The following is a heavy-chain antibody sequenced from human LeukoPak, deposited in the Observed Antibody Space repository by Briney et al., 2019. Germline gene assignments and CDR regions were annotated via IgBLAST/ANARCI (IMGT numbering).Heavy chain of an antibody. CDR2: IHFSGTT. CDR1: GDSISSSGYY. V-gene: IGHV4-39*01. CDR3: ARFRGVVSSSLLDF. Sequence: SETLSLTCTVSGDSISSSGYYWGWIRQPPGKGLEWIGIIHFSGTTYYNPSLKSRVTISVDTSKNQFPLRLPSVTAADTAVYYCARFRGVVSSSLLDFWGQGTLVTVSS. D-gene: IGHD3-10*01. J-gene: IGHJ4*02.